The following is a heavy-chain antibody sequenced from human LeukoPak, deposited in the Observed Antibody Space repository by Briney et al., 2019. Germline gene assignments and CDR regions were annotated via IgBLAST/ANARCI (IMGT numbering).Heavy chain of an antibody. CDR1: GGSIGSSSYY. Sequence: PSETLSLTCTVSGGSIGSSSYYWSWIRQPPGKGLEWIGEINHSGSTNYNPSLKSRVTISVDTSKNQFSLKLSSVTAADTAVYYCARGLRDLNSHWGQGTLVTVSS. CDR3: ARGLRDLNSH. V-gene: IGHV4-39*07. CDR2: INHSGST. J-gene: IGHJ4*02. D-gene: IGHD5-24*01.